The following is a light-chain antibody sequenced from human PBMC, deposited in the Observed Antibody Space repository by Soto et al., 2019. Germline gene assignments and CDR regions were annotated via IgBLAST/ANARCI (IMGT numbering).Light chain of an antibody. CDR3: CSYPGSMSYV. Sequence: QSVLTQPASVSGPPGQSITISCTGTSSDVGTYNLVSWYQQHPGKAPKLIIYEGSKRPSGVSNRFSDSKSGNTASLTISGLQAEYEADYYCCSYPGSMSYVFGTGTKFTV. CDR1: SSDVGTYNL. V-gene: IGLV2-23*01. J-gene: IGLJ1*01. CDR2: EGS.